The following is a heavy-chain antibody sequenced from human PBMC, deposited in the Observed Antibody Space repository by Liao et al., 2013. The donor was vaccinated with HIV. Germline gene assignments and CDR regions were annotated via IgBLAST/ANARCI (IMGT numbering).Heavy chain of an antibody. V-gene: IGHV4-4*07. Sequence: QVQLQESGPGRVKPSETLSLTCSVSGGSISSYYWNWIRQPAGKGLEWIGRVSPSGSANYYPSLNSRVTMSLDTSKNQFYLTLSSVTAADTAVYYCARGVPPEYWGQEPGHRLL. CDR2: VSPSGSA. D-gene: IGHD1-14*01. J-gene: IGHJ4*02. CDR1: GGSISSYY. CDR3: ARGVPPEY.